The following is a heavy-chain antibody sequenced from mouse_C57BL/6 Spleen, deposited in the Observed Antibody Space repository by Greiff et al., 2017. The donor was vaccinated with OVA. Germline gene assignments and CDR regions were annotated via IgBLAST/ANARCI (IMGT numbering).Heavy chain of an antibody. J-gene: IGHJ3*01. D-gene: IGHD2-5*01. CDR1: GYAFSSYW. V-gene: IGHV1-80*01. CDR2: IYPGDGDT. Sequence: QVQLQQSGAELVKPGASVKISCKASGYAFSSYWMNWVKQRPGQGLEWIGKIYPGDGDTNYNGKFKGKATLTADKSSSTAYMQLRSLTSEDSAVYFCARSAYYSNYDAYWGQGTLVTVSA. CDR3: ARSAYYSNYDAY.